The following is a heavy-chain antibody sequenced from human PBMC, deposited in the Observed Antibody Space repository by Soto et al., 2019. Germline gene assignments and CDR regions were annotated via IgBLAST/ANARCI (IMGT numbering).Heavy chain of an antibody. CDR2: ISDGGDLT. D-gene: IGHD6-6*01. CDR3: ARRAFGSSRSFDL. J-gene: IGHJ3*01. V-gene: IGHV3-23*01. Sequence: GGSLRLSCAASGFTFSSHPMSWVRQAPERGLEWVSGISDGGDLTYNADSVKGRFTISRDNSKNILFLQMNSLRAEDTALYYCARRAFGSSRSFDLWGQGTMVTVSS. CDR1: GFTFSSHP.